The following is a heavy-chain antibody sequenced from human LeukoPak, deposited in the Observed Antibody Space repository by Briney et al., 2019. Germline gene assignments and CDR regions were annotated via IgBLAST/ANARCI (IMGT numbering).Heavy chain of an antibody. Sequence: SVKVSCKASGGTFSSYAISWVRQAPGQGLEWMGGILPIFGTANYAQKFQGRVTITADESTSTAYMELSSLRSEDTAVYYCARDPNTAMVNGEDYWGQGTLVTVSS. V-gene: IGHV1-69*01. J-gene: IGHJ4*02. CDR1: GGTFSSYA. CDR3: ARDPNTAMVNGEDY. D-gene: IGHD5-18*01. CDR2: ILPIFGTA.